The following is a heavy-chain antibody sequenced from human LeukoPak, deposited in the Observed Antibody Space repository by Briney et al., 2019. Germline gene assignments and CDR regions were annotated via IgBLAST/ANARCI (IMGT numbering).Heavy chain of an antibody. V-gene: IGHV4-39*01. D-gene: IGHD5-12*01. CDR3: ASMWGSGYSGYEDF. J-gene: IGHJ4*02. Sequence: SETLSLTCTVSGGSISSSNSYWGWIRQPPGKGLEWIGSIYYTGNTYYNASLKSRVTISIDTSKNQFSLKLTSVTAADTAVYYCASMWGSGYSGYEDFWGQGTLVTVSS. CDR1: GGSISSSNSY. CDR2: IYYTGNT.